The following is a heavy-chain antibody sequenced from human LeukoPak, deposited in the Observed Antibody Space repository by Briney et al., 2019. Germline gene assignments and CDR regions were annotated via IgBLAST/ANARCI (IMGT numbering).Heavy chain of an antibody. CDR2: INPNRGGT. V-gene: IGHV1-2*02. D-gene: IGHD3-10*01. Sequence: ASVKVSCKASGYTFTRYYMHWVRQAPGQRREWMGWINPNRGGTNYAQKFQGRVTMTRDTSISTAYMELSRLRSDDTAVYYCARDMWFGELLGMDVWGKGTTVTISS. CDR3: ARDMWFGELLGMDV. J-gene: IGHJ6*03. CDR1: GYTFTRYY.